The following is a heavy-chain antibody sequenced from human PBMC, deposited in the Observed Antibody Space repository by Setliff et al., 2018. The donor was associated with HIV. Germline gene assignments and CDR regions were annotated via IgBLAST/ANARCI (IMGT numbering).Heavy chain of an antibody. CDR2: ISGSGGST. V-gene: IGHV3-23*01. Sequence: PGGSLRLSCAASGFTFSSYAMNWVRQAPGKGLEWVSVISGSGGSTYVADSVKGRFTISRDNSENTLYLEMDSLRAEDTALYYCAKTLYKYSSGYYGMDVWGQGTTVTVSS. J-gene: IGHJ6*02. CDR3: AKTLYKYSSGYYGMDV. D-gene: IGHD1-20*01. CDR1: GFTFSSYA.